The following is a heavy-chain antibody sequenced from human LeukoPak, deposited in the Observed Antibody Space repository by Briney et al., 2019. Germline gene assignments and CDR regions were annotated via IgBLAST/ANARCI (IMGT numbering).Heavy chain of an antibody. CDR3: ARHCCSGPAKRVFDI. CDR1: GGSFSGYY. D-gene: IGHD2-15*01. J-gene: IGHJ3*02. Sequence: PSETLSLTCAVYGGSFSGYYWSWIRQPPGKGLEWIGTISYSGNTDYNSSLRSRVTISVDTSNNQFSLRLGSVTAADTAVYHCARHCCSGPAKRVFDIWGQGTMVTVSS. CDR2: ISYSGNT. V-gene: IGHV4-34*01.